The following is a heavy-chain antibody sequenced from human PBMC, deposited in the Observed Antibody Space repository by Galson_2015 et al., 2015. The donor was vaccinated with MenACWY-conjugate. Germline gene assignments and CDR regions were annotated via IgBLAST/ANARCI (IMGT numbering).Heavy chain of an antibody. CDR3: ARDPFVAAAGTTNYFYYGLDV. Sequence: SVKVSCKASGGSFSSYAISWVRQAPGQGLEWMGRIIPLFDTTNYAQKFQGRVTLTADAYTNTAYMEVSSLTYEDTAVFYCARDPFVAAAGTTNYFYYGLDVWGQGTTVTVFS. CDR2: IIPLFDTT. J-gene: IGHJ6*02. D-gene: IGHD6-13*01. CDR1: GGSFSSYA. V-gene: IGHV1-69*13.